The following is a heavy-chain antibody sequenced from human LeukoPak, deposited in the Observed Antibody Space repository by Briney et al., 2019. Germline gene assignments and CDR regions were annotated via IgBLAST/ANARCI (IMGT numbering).Heavy chain of an antibody. CDR3: ARDNVAVAGNDY. CDR2: MNPNSGNT. J-gene: IGHJ4*02. V-gene: IGHV1-8*01. Sequence: ASVKVSCKASGYTFTSYDINWVRQATGQGLEWMGWMNPNSGNTGYAQKFQGRVTMTRNTSISTAYMELSSLRSEDTAVYNCARDNVAVAGNDYWGQGTLVTVSS. D-gene: IGHD6-19*01. CDR1: GYTFTSYD.